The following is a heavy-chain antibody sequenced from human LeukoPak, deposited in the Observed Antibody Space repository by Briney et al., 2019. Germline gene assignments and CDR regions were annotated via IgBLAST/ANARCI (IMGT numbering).Heavy chain of an antibody. CDR1: GYTFTSYY. V-gene: IGHV1-46*01. Sequence: ASVKVSCKASGYTFTSYYMHWVRQAPGQGLEWMGIINPSGGSTSYPQKFQSRGTITRAASTSTDYMELSSLRSEDTAVYHCARDAGNFDWLRTIDYWGQGTLVTVSS. D-gene: IGHD3-9*01. CDR3: ARDAGNFDWLRTIDY. CDR2: INPSGGST. J-gene: IGHJ4*02.